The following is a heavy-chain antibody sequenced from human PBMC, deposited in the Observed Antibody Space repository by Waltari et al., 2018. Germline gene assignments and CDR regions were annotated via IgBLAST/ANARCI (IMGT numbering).Heavy chain of an antibody. CDR2: VHGSGRI. CDR1: GDSMSSTDW. V-gene: IGHV4-4*02. Sequence: QLQLQQSGPGLVTPSGTLSLTCAVFGDSMSSTDWGSWVRQSPGKGLEWIGQVHGSGRINDNPAFASRVTMSGDTSTKQFSMKVTSATAADTALYYCARDRGRGLYFDSWGQGILVTVSP. CDR3: ARDRGRGLYFDS. J-gene: IGHJ4*02. D-gene: IGHD2-15*01.